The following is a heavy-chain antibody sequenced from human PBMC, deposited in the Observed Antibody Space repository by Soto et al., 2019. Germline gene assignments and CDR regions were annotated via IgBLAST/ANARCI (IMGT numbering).Heavy chain of an antibody. V-gene: IGHV1-8*01. D-gene: IGHD2-2*01. CDR1: GYTFTSYD. J-gene: IGHJ5*02. CDR2: MNPNSGNT. Sequence: QVQLVQSGAEVKKPGASVKVSCKASGYTFTSYDINWVRQATGQGLEWMGWMNPNSGNTAYAQKCQGRVTMTRNTSIRTPYKKMGGLKYEDTAVYSCPRQVGGPTITWGQETLATVSS. CDR3: PRQVGGPTIT.